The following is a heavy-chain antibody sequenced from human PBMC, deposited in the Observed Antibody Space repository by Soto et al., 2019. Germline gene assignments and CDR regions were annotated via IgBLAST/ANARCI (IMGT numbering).Heavy chain of an antibody. V-gene: IGHV3-23*01. J-gene: IGHJ4*02. CDR2: ISGSGGST. CDR1: GFTFSSYA. D-gene: IGHD2-15*01. Sequence: PGGSLRLSCAASGFTFSSYAMSWVRQAPGKGLEWVSAISGSGGSTYYADSVKGRFTISRDNSKNTLYLQMNSLRAEDTAVYYCAKDTVYCSGGSCYSTFDYWGQGTLVTVSS. CDR3: AKDTVYCSGGSCYSTFDY.